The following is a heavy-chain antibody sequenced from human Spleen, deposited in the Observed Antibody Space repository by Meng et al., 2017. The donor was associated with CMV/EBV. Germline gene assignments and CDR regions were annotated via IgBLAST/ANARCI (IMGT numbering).Heavy chain of an antibody. CDR3: ARDSYDFWSGYYLNYYYGMDV. CDR2: INSDGSST. D-gene: IGHD3-3*01. CDR1: GFTFSSYE. Sequence: GESLKISCAASGFTFSSYEMNWVRQAPGKGLEWVSRINSDGSSTSYADSVKGRFTISRDNAKNTLYLQMNSLRAEDTAVYYCARDSYDFWSGYYLNYYYGMDVWGQGTTVTVSS. J-gene: IGHJ6*02. V-gene: IGHV3-74*01.